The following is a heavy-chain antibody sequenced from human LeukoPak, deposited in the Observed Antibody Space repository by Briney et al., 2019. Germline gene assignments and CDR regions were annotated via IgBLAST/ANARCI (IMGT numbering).Heavy chain of an antibody. V-gene: IGHV3-48*03. J-gene: IGHJ4*02. CDR3: ATSLV. Sequence: GGSLRLSCAASGFTFSSYEMNWVRQAPGKGLESVSKISSGGSTTYYADSVKGRFTISRDNAKNSLYLQMNSLRAEDTAVYYCATSLVRGQGRLVTVSS. D-gene: IGHD2/OR15-2a*01. CDR1: GFTFSSYE. CDR2: ISSGGSTT.